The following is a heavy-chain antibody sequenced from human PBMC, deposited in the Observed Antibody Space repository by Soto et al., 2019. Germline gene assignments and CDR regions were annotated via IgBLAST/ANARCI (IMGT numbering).Heavy chain of an antibody. CDR1: GYTFTSYA. J-gene: IGHJ6*03. Sequence: ASVKVSCKASGYTFTSYAMHWVRQAPGQRLEWMGWINAGNGNTKYSQKFQGRVTITRDTSASTAYMELSSLRSEDTAVYYCARSSITMVRGVMPYYYYYYMDVWGKGTTVTSP. D-gene: IGHD3-10*01. CDR3: ARSSITMVRGVMPYYYYYYMDV. V-gene: IGHV1-3*01. CDR2: INAGNGNT.